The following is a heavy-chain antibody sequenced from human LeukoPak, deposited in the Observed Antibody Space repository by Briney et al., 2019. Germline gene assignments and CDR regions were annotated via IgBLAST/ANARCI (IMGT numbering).Heavy chain of an antibody. V-gene: IGHV3-23*01. CDR3: AKDLVSSGWSSSLFDP. CDR1: GFTFSSYA. Sequence: PGGSLRLSCAASGFTFSSYAMNWVRQAPGKGLEWVSGISSSSDRMYYADSVKGRFTISRDNSKNTLYLQMNSLRAEDTAVYYCAKDLVSSGWSSSLFDPWGQGTLVTVSP. J-gene: IGHJ5*02. D-gene: IGHD6-19*01. CDR2: ISSSSDRM.